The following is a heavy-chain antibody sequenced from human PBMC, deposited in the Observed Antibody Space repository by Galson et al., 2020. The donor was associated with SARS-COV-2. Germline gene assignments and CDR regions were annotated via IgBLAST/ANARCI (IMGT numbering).Heavy chain of an antibody. CDR2: LNSDGSDT. V-gene: IGHV3-74*01. CDR3: ARVPTGYWYLDL. J-gene: IGHJ2*01. Sequence: GESLKISCAASGFTFSSYWMTWVRQAPGKGLVWVSLLNSDGSDTRYADSVTGRFTISRDNAKNTLYLQMDSLSPEDTAVYFCARVPTGYWYLDLWGRGTLVTVSS. CDR1: GFTFSSYW.